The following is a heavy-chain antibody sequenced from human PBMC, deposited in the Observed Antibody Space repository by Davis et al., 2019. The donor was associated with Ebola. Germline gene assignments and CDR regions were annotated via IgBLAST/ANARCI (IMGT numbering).Heavy chain of an antibody. Sequence: SETLSLTCAVYDGSLSGYYWSWIRQPPGKGLEWIGEINHSGSTNYNPSLKSRVTISVDTSKNQFSLKLSSVTAADTAVYYCARGYYGGWFDPWGQGTLVTVSS. CDR3: ARGYYGGWFDP. V-gene: IGHV4-34*01. D-gene: IGHD1-26*01. CDR1: DGSLSGYY. CDR2: INHSGST. J-gene: IGHJ5*02.